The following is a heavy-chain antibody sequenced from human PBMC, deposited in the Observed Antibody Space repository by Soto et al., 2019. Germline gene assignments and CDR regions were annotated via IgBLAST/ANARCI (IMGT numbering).Heavy chain of an antibody. CDR1: GGAFSGYD. CDR2: INHSGST. D-gene: IGHD5-12*01. J-gene: IGHJ6*02. Sequence: SQTLSLTCAVYGGAFSGYDWRWIRQPPGKGLEWIGEINHSGSTNYNPSLKSRVTISVDTSKNQFSLKLSSVTAADTAVYYCALSGLMVGYFYGMDVWGQGTTVT. CDR3: ALSGLMVGYFYGMDV. V-gene: IGHV4-34*01.